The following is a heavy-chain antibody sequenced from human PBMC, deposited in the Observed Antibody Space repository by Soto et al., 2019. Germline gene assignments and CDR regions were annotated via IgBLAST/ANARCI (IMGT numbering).Heavy chain of an antibody. CDR2: IYYSGST. CDR1: GGSISSSSYY. D-gene: IGHD3-22*01. V-gene: IGHV4-39*01. CDR3: ARRNYYDSSGYYYVDAFDI. J-gene: IGHJ3*02. Sequence: QLQLQESGPGLVKPSETLSLTCTVSGGSISSSSYYWGWIRQPPGKGLEWIGSIYYSGSTYYNPSLKSRATISVDTSKNQFSLKLSSVTAADTAVYYCARRNYYDSSGYYYVDAFDIWGQGTMVTVSS.